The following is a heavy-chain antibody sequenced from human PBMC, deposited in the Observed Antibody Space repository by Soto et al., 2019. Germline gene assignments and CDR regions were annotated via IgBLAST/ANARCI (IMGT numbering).Heavy chain of an antibody. V-gene: IGHV3-9*01. D-gene: IGHD6-13*01. CDR3: AKDTGYSNFDY. Sequence: SLRLSCAASGFTFDDYAMHWVRQAPGKGLEWVSGISWNSGSIGYADSVKGRFTISRDNAKNSLYLQMNSLRAEDTALYYCAKDTGYSNFDYWGQGTLVTVSS. CDR1: GFTFDDYA. J-gene: IGHJ4*02. CDR2: ISWNSGSI.